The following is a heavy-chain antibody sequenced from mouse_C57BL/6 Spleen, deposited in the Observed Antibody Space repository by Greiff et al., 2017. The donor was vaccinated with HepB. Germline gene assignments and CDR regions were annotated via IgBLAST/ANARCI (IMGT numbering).Heavy chain of an antibody. CDR3: AGIYYGDDRGAWFAY. V-gene: IGHV1-64*01. CDR1: GYTFTSYW. CDR2: IHPNSGST. J-gene: IGHJ3*01. Sequence: VQLQQPGAELVKPGASVKLSCKASGYTFTSYWMHWVKQRPGQGLEWIGMIHPNSGSTNYNEKFKSKATLTVDKSSSTAYMQLSSLTSEDSAVYYCAGIYYGDDRGAWFAYWGQGTLVTVSA. D-gene: IGHD2-2*01.